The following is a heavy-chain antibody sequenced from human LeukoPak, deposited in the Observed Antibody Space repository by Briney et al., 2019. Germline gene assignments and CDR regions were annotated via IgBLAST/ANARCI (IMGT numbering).Heavy chain of an antibody. CDR2: IGTASDT. J-gene: IGHJ6*03. D-gene: IGHD1-1*01. CDR1: GFTFSSFD. CDR3: ARGPPRGKYYYMDV. Sequence: GGSLRLSCAASGFTFSSFDMHWVRHPTGQGLEWVSTIGTASDTYYPGSVEGRFTLSRDNAKTSLYLQMNSLTAGDTAVYYCARGPPRGKYYYMDVWGKGTTVTVSS. V-gene: IGHV3-13*01.